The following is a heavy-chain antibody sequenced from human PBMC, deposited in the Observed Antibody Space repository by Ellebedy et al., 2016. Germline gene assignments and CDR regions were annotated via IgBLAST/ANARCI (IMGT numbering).Heavy chain of an antibody. CDR1: GFTFANYY. Sequence: ASVKVSCXASGFTFANYYFHWVRQAPGQGLEWMGMISPSGDAPSYAQKFQGRVTMTRDTSTSTVYMELSSLRSEDTAVYYCARDLHLGVDYYYYGLDVWGQGTTVTVSS. J-gene: IGHJ6*02. CDR3: ARDLHLGVDYYYYGLDV. V-gene: IGHV1-46*01. CDR2: ISPSGDAP. D-gene: IGHD3-16*01.